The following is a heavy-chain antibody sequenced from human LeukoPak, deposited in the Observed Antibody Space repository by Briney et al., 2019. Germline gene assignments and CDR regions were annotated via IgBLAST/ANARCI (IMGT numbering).Heavy chain of an antibody. CDR2: ISGSDGST. Sequence: GGSLRLSCAASDLPVSINYMTWVRQAPGKGLEWVSGISGSDGSTYYADSVKGRFTISRDNSKNTLYLQMNSLRAEDTAVYYCARVGEEIRSFDIWGQGTMVTVSS. CDR1: DLPVSINY. CDR3: ARVGEEIRSFDI. V-gene: IGHV3-66*01. J-gene: IGHJ3*02. D-gene: IGHD3-3*01.